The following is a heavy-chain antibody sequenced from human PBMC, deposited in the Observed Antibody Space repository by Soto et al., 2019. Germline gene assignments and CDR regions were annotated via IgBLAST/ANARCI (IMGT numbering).Heavy chain of an antibody. V-gene: IGHV3-15*01. CDR3: TAVRYYYGSGSYAAEYYYYMDV. J-gene: IGHJ6*03. CDR1: GFTFSNAW. Sequence: GGSLRLSCAASGFTFSNAWMSWVRQAPGKGLEWVGRIKSKTDGGTTDYAAPVKGRFTISRDDSKNTLYLQMNSLKTEDTAVYYCTAVRYYYGSGSYAAEYYYYMDVWGKGTTVTVSS. D-gene: IGHD3-10*01. CDR2: IKSKTDGGTT.